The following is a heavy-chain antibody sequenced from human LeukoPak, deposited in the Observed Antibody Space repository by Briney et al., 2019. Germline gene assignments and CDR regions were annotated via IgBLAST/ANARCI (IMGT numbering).Heavy chain of an antibody. CDR2: INPSGGST. J-gene: IGHJ4*02. Sequence: GASVKVSCKASGYTFTSYYMHWLRQAPGQGLEWMGVINPSGGSTSYAQKFQGRVTMTRDTSTGTVYMELSSLRSEDTAVYYCARDYGDYVYDYWGQGTLVTVSS. V-gene: IGHV1-46*01. CDR3: ARDYGDYVYDY. CDR1: GYTFTSYY. D-gene: IGHD4-17*01.